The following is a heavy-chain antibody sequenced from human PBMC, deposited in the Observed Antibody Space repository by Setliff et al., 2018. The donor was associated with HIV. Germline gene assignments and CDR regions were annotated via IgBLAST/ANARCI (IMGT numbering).Heavy chain of an antibody. CDR2: IIRDSSYI. V-gene: IGHV3-21*01. J-gene: IGHJ6*03. CDR1: GFTFSSYR. Sequence: GGSLRLSCAASGFTFSSYRMNWVRQAPGKGLEWVSSIIRDSSYIFYTDSVKGRFTISRDNAKKSLYLQMNSLGAEDTAVYYCARDGTRPLAAMDVWGKGTTVT. CDR3: ARDGTRPLAAMDV.